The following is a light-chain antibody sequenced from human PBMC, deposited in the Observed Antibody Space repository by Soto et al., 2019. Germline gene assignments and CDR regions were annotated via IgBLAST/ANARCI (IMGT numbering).Light chain of an antibody. Sequence: QSVLTQPPSVSGAPGQRVTISCTGSSSNIGAGYDVHWYQQLPGTAPKLLIYGNSNRPSGVPDRFSGSKSGTSASLAITGLQAEVEADYSCRSYDGSLGGSYVFGTGTKVTLL. V-gene: IGLV1-40*01. CDR1: SSNIGAGYD. CDR2: GNS. J-gene: IGLJ1*01. CDR3: RSYDGSLGGSYV.